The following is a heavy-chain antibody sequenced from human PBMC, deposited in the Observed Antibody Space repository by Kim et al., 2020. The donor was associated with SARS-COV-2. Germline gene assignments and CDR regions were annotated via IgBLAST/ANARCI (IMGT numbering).Heavy chain of an antibody. CDR3: ARRRGYSYGYYYGMDV. CDR1: GYTFTGYY. V-gene: IGHV1-2*06. Sequence: ASVKVSCKASGYTFTGYYMHWVRQAPGQGLEWMGRINPNSGGTNYAQKFQGRVTMTRDTSISTAYMALSRLRSDDTAVYYCARRRGYSYGYYYGMDVWGQGTTVTVSS. D-gene: IGHD5-18*01. J-gene: IGHJ6*02. CDR2: INPNSGGT.